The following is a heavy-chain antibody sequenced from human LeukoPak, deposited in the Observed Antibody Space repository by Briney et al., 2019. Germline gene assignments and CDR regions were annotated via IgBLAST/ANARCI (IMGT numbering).Heavy chain of an antibody. CDR3: ARDMAAAGTDAFDI. V-gene: IGHV4-59*01. D-gene: IGHD6-13*01. CDR2: IYYSGST. J-gene: IGHJ3*02. CDR1: GGSISRYY. Sequence: SETLSLTCTVSGGSISRYYWSWIRQPPGKGLEWIGYIYYSGSTNYQPSLKSRVTISVDTSKNQFSLKLSSVSAADTAVYYCARDMAAAGTDAFDIWGEGTMVTVSS.